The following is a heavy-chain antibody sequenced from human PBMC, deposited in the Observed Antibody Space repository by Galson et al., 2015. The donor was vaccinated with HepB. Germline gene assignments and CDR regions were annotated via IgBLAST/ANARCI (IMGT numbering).Heavy chain of an antibody. Sequence: SLRLSCAASGFIFSEHYMEWIRQAPGKGLEWVGRSRNKVNGYTTEYAASVKGRFTILRDDSKNSVHLQMNSLNSEDTAVYYCARESYESSVYHFDFWGQGTLVTVAS. D-gene: IGHD3-22*01. CDR2: SRNKVNGYTT. CDR3: ARESYESSVYHFDF. CDR1: GFIFSEHY. J-gene: IGHJ4*02. V-gene: IGHV3-72*01.